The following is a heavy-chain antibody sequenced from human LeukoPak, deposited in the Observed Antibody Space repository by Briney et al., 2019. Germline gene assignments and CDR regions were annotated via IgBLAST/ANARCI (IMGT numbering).Heavy chain of an antibody. D-gene: IGHD4-17*01. V-gene: IGHV1-2*02. CDR1: GYTFTSYD. Sequence: ASVKVSCKASGYTFTSYDINWVRQATGQGLEWMGWINPNSGGTNYAQKFQGRVTMTRDTSISTAYMELSRLRSDDTAVYYCARGVYGDYAYYMDVWGKGTTVTVSS. CDR3: ARGVYGDYAYYMDV. CDR2: INPNSGGT. J-gene: IGHJ6*03.